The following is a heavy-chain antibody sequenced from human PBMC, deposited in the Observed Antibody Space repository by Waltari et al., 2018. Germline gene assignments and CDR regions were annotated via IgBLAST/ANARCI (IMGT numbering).Heavy chain of an antibody. D-gene: IGHD6-25*01. CDR1: GFTFTSSA. J-gene: IGHJ4*02. CDR2: IVVGSGNT. Sequence: QMQLVQSGPEVKKPGTSVKVSCKASGFTFTSSAVQWVRQARGQRLEWIGWIVVGSGNTNYAQKFQERVTITRDMSTSTAYMELSSLRSEDTAVYYCARVSGGYDRFDYWGQGTLVTVSS. CDR3: ARVSGGYDRFDY. V-gene: IGHV1-58*01.